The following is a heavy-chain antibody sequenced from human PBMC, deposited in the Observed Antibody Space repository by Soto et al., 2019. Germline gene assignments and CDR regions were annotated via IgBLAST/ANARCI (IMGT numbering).Heavy chain of an antibody. CDR3: ARKQQLVRGYYYYGTDV. Sequence: LRLSCSASGFTFSSYWMHWVRQAPGKGLVWVSRINSDGSSTSYADSVKGRFTISRDNAKNTLYLQMNSLRAEDTAVYYCARKQQLVRGYYYYGTDVWGQVTTGTVSS. CDR1: GFTFSSYW. J-gene: IGHJ6*02. D-gene: IGHD6-13*01. CDR2: INSDGSST. V-gene: IGHV3-74*01.